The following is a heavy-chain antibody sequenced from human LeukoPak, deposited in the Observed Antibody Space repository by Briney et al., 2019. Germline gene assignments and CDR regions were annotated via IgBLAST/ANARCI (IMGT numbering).Heavy chain of an antibody. CDR1: GFTFSSYS. CDR3: AGAQGDSSGYYYEFDY. D-gene: IGHD3-22*01. Sequence: GGSLRLSCAASGFTFSSYSMNWVRQAPGKGLEWVSSISSSSSYIYYADSVKGRFTISRDNAKNSLYLQMNSLRAEDTAVYYCAGAQGDSSGYYYEFDYWGQGTLVTVSS. CDR2: ISSSSSYI. J-gene: IGHJ4*02. V-gene: IGHV3-21*01.